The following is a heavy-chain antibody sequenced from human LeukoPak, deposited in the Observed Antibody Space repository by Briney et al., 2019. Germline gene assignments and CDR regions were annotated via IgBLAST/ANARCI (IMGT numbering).Heavy chain of an antibody. CDR1: GGTFSSYA. CDR3: ASGNLRSGESPYYYYGMDV. J-gene: IGHJ6*02. Sequence: SVKVSCKASGGTFSSYAISWVRQAPGQGLEWMGRIIPILGIANYAQKFQGRVTITADKSTSTAYMELSSLRSEDTAVYYCASGNLRSGESPYYYYGMDVWGQGTTVTVSS. D-gene: IGHD3-10*01. V-gene: IGHV1-69*04. CDR2: IIPILGIA.